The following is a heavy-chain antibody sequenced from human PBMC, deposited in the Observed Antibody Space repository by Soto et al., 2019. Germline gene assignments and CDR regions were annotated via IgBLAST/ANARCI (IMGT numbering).Heavy chain of an antibody. J-gene: IGHJ6*02. Sequence: SSVKVSCKASGGTFSSYAISWVRQAPGQGLEWMGGIIPIFGTANYAQKFQGRVTITADESTSTAYMELSSLRSEDTAVYYCARVKRTDTAMVLYYYYGMDVWGQGTTVTVSS. CDR1: GGTFSSYA. CDR3: ARVKRTDTAMVLYYYYGMDV. V-gene: IGHV1-69*13. D-gene: IGHD5-18*01. CDR2: IIPIFGTA.